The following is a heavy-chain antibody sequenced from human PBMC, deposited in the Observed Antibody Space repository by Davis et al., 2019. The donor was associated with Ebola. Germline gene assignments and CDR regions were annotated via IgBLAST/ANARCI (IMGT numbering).Heavy chain of an antibody. CDR1: DYSVSTNF. CDR2: ISNDGRT. CDR3: AVGHYSGPAG. Sequence: PAGSLRLSCVASDYSVSTNFLSWVRQAPGKGLEWVSLISNDGRTYYMESVEGRFTISRDNSKNTFYLQMNSLRVDDTALYYCAVGHYSGPAGWGQGLLVTVSS. D-gene: IGHD6-19*01. V-gene: IGHV3-53*01. J-gene: IGHJ4*02.